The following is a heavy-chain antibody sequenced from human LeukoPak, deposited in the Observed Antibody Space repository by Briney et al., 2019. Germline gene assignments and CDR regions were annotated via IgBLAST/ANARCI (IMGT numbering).Heavy chain of an antibody. J-gene: IGHJ5*02. Sequence: PSETLSLTCTVSGASISSSYWNWIRQPPGKGLEWIGYISYSGSTNYNPSLQSRVTISIDTSKNHFSLKLRSVTAADTAVYFCARDSVFATNWFDPWGQGTLVTVSS. CDR2: ISYSGST. V-gene: IGHV4-59*01. D-gene: IGHD2-15*01. CDR3: ARDSVFATNWFDP. CDR1: GASISSSY.